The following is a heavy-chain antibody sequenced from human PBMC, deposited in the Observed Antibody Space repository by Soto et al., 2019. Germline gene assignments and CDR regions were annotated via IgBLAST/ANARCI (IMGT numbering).Heavy chain of an antibody. J-gene: IGHJ4*02. CDR3: ARDLYSSSSRQFAY. CDR2: ISISSSYI. Sequence: VQLVESGGGLVKPGGSLRPSCAASGFTFGTYSLNWVGQAPGKGLEWVPSISISSSYIYYADSVKGRFTISRDNAKNALYVQMNSLRAEDTAGYYWARDLYSSSSRQFAYWGEGSVVTVSS. D-gene: IGHD6-6*01. CDR1: GFTFGTYS. V-gene: IGHV3-21*01.